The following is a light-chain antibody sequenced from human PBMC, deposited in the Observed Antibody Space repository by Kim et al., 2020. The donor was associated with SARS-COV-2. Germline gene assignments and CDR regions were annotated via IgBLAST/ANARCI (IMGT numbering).Light chain of an antibody. CDR3: QQYDSLPIT. V-gene: IGKV3-20*01. Sequence: EIVLTQSPSTLSLSPGEGDTLSCRASQSISNNYFAWYQQKPGQAPRLLIYGASNRATGIPDRFSGSGSGTEFTLTINRLEAEDFAVYFCQQYDSLPITFGQGTRLEIK. J-gene: IGKJ5*01. CDR1: QSISNNY. CDR2: GAS.